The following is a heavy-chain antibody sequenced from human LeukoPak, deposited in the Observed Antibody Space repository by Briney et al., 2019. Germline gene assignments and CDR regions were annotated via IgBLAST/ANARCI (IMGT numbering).Heavy chain of an antibody. V-gene: IGHV3-66*01. CDR1: GFTVRNNY. Sequence: GGSPRLSCAASGFTVRNNYMNWVRQAPGRGLEWVSLIYSDGSTYYADSVRGRFTISRDNSENTLYLQMNSLRVEDTAMYYCARDPPAVASNTYGWGQGTLVTVSS. J-gene: IGHJ4*02. CDR2: IYSDGST. CDR3: ARDPPAVASNTYG. D-gene: IGHD6-13*01.